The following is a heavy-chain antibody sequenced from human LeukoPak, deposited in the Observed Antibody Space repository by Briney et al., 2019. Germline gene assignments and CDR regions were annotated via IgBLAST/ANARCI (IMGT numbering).Heavy chain of an antibody. Sequence: SETLSLTCTVSGGSISTYYWSWIWQPAGKGLEWIGRIYISGRTNYNPSLQSRVTMSVDTSRNQFSLKLRSVTAADTAVYYRAREASDTAMATCYFDYWGQGTLVTVSS. CDR3: AREASDTAMATCYFDY. D-gene: IGHD5-18*01. J-gene: IGHJ4*02. CDR1: GGSISTYY. V-gene: IGHV4-4*07. CDR2: IYISGRT.